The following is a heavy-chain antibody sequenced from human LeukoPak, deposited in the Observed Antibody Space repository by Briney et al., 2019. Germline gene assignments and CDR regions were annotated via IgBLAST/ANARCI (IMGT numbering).Heavy chain of an antibody. CDR3: ARDRIVPAATRHWFDP. V-gene: IGHV1-69*13. J-gene: IGHJ5*02. CDR1: GYTFTSYY. Sequence: GASVKVSCKTSGYTFTSYYMHWMRQAPGQGLEWMGGIIPIFGTANYAQKFQGRVTITADESTSTAYMELSSLRSEDTAVYYCARDRIVPAATRHWFDPWGQGTLVTVSS. CDR2: IIPIFGTA. D-gene: IGHD2-2*01.